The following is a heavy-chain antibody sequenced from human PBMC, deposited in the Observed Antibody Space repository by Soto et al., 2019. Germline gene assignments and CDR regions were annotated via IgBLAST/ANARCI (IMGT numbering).Heavy chain of an antibody. J-gene: IGHJ6*02. CDR1: GGSFSGYY. Sequence: ETLSLTCAVYGGSFSGYYWSWIRQPPGKGLEWIGEINHSGSTNYNPSLKSRVTISVDTSKNQFSLKLSSVTAADTAVYYCARGKKYCSSTSCYGGGYYYYGMDVWGQGTTVTVSS. V-gene: IGHV4-34*01. CDR2: INHSGST. D-gene: IGHD2-2*01. CDR3: ARGKKYCSSTSCYGGGYYYYGMDV.